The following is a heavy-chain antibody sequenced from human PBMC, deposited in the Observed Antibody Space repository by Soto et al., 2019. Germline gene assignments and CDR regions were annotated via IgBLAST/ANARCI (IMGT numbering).Heavy chain of an antibody. CDR2: IKQDGSEK. CDR1: GFTFSNYW. J-gene: IGHJ4*02. Sequence: EVQLVESGGGLVQPGGSLRVSCAASGFTFSNYWMTWVRQAPGKGLEWVANIKQDGSEKYYVDSVKGRFTISRDNAKNSLYLQMNSLRAEDTAVYYCASAHDYSNWPYYLDYWGQGTLVTVSS. V-gene: IGHV3-7*01. D-gene: IGHD4-4*01. CDR3: ASAHDYSNWPYYLDY.